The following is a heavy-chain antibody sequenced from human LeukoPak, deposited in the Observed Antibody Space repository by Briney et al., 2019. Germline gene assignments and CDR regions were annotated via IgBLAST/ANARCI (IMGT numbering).Heavy chain of an antibody. CDR3: AVSSRYSGSYFDFDY. D-gene: IGHD1-26*01. CDR1: GYTFTSYY. J-gene: IGHJ4*02. V-gene: IGHV1-46*01. CDR2: INPSGGST. Sequence: GASVQVSCQASGYTFTSYYMHWVRQAPGQGLEWMGIINPSGGSTSYAQKFQGRVTMTRDTSTSTVYMELSSLRSEDTAVYYCAVSSRYSGSYFDFDYWGQGTLVTVSS.